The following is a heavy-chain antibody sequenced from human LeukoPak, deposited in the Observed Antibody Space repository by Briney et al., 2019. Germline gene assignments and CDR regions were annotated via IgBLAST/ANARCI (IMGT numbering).Heavy chain of an antibody. CDR3: ARDLRLELGGGGFDP. CDR2: IIPIFGTA. J-gene: IGHJ5*02. CDR1: GGTFSSYA. Sequence: GASVKVSCKASGGTFSSYAISWVRQAPGQGLEWMGGIIPIFGTANYAQKFQGRVTITADKSTSTAYMGLSSLRSEDTAVYYCARDLRLELGGGGFDPWGQGTLVTVSS. V-gene: IGHV1-69*06. D-gene: IGHD1-7*01.